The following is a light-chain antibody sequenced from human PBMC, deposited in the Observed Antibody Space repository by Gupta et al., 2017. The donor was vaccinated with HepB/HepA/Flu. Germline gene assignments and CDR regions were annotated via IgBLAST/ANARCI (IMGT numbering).Light chain of an antibody. CDR3: AAWDDSLNGVV. Sequence: QSVLTQPPSASGTPGQRVTISCSGRSSNIGGNSVNWYQQVPGTAPKLLIYIDNQRPSGVPDRFSGSKSGTSASLAISGLQSEDEADYYCAAWDDSLNGVVFGGGTKLAVL. J-gene: IGLJ2*01. CDR2: IDN. CDR1: SSNIGGNS. V-gene: IGLV1-44*01.